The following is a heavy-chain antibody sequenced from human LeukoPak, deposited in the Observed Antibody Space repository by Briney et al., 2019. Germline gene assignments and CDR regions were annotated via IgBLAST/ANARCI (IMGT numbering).Heavy chain of an antibody. J-gene: IGHJ4*01. V-gene: IGHV4-59*08. CDR3: ARISGSYYKTPTDY. Sequence: SETLSLTCTVSGGSISSYYWSWIRQPPGKGLEWIGYIYYSGSTNYNPSLKSRVTISVDTSKNQFSLKLSSVTAADTAVYYCARISGSYYKTPTDYWGQGTLVTVSS. CDR2: IYYSGST. CDR1: GGSISSYY. D-gene: IGHD3-10*01.